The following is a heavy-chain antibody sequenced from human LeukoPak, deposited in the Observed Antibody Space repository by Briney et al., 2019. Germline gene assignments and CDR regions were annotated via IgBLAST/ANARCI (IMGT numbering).Heavy chain of an antibody. CDR1: GGSISSYY. CDR2: IYYSGST. Sequence: SETLSLTCTVSGGSISSYYWSWIRQPPGKGLEWIGYIYYSGSTNYNPPLKSRVTISVDTSKNQFSLKLSSVTAADTAVYYCARQLERRYYYYMDVWGKGTTVTVSS. J-gene: IGHJ6*03. D-gene: IGHD1-1*01. V-gene: IGHV4-59*01. CDR3: ARQLERRYYYYMDV.